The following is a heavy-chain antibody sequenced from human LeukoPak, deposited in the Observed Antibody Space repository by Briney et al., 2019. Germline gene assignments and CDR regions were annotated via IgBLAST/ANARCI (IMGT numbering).Heavy chain of an antibody. D-gene: IGHD2-15*01. V-gene: IGHV4-34*01. CDR2: INYSGST. Sequence: PSETLSLTCAVYGGSFSGYYWSWIRQPPGKGLEWIGEINYSGSTNYNPSLKSRVTISVDTSKTQFSLKLSSVTAADTAVYYCAREVVVVVAAAEFKNWFDPWGQGTLVTVSS. CDR1: GGSFSGYY. CDR3: AREVVVVVAAAEFKNWFDP. J-gene: IGHJ5*02.